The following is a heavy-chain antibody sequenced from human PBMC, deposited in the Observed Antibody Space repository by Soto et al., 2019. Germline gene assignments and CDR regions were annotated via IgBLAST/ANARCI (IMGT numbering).Heavy chain of an antibody. CDR1: GGTFSNSV. CDR2: IIPIFDTT. CDR3: ARAPILTGMFIYENYFDY. J-gene: IGHJ4*02. V-gene: IGHV1-69*01. Sequence: QVQLVQSGAEVKKPGSSVKVSCKGSGGTFSNSVISWVRQAPGQGLEWMGGIIPIFDTTNYAQKFQGRVTIIAADSTSTSYMALASLRSEYTSVYYCARAPILTGMFIYENYFDYWGQGTLVTLSS. D-gene: IGHD7-27*01.